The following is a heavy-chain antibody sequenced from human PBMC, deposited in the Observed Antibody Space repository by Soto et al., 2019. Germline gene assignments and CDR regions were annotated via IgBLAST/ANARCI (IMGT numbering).Heavy chain of an antibody. J-gene: IGHJ3*01. CDR1: GDSISSPMW. CDR3: AYSTGWYRHDV. Sequence: QVQLQESGPGLVKPSGTLSLTCAVSGDSISSPMWWTWLRQPPGKGLEWIGDLLHGGTTNYNPSLKSRVTLSVDTSQNQFSLNLTSVTAADTAIYYCAYSTGWYRHDVWGQGTSVTVSS. V-gene: IGHV4-4*02. D-gene: IGHD6-19*01. CDR2: LLHGGTT.